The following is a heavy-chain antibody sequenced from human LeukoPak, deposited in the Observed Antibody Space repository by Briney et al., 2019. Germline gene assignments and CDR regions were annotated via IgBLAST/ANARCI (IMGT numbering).Heavy chain of an antibody. J-gene: IGHJ5*02. CDR2: IIPIFGTA. D-gene: IGHD3-22*01. Sequence: ASVKVSCKASGGTFSSYAISWVRQAPGQGLEWMCGIIPIFGTANYAQKFQGRVTITTDESTSTAYMELSSLRSEDTAVYYCARDYYYDSSGYYFWFDPWGQGTLVTVSS. CDR1: GGTFSSYA. CDR3: ARDYYYDSSGYYFWFDP. V-gene: IGHV1-69*05.